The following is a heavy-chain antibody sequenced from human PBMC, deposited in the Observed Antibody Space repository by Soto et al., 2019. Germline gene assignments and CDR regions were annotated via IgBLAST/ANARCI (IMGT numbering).Heavy chain of an antibody. D-gene: IGHD3-9*01. Sequence: SETLSLTCTVSGASISSGSYSWGWLRQPPGKGLEWIGSISYSGSTYDNPSLKSRITISVDTSKNQFSLRLSSVTAADTAVYYCSRLHPNYDFLTGSQPYAFDIWGQGTKVTVSS. J-gene: IGHJ3*02. V-gene: IGHV4-39*07. CDR1: GASISSGSYS. CDR3: SRLHPNYDFLTGSQPYAFDI. CDR2: ISYSGST.